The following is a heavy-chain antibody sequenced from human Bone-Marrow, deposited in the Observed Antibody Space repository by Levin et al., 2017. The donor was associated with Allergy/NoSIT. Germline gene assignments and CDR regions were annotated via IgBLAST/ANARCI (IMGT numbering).Heavy chain of an antibody. J-gene: IGHJ2*01. CDR1: GYIFTDYY. V-gene: IGHV1-2*02. Sequence: GASVKVSCKASGYIFTDYYLHWVRQAPGQGLEWMGWISPHNGGSDYGQSFQGRVTMTGDTSTSTAYMELRNLKSDDTAIYFCARVTSGNWYFDLWGPGTLVTVSS. CDR2: ISPHNGGS. CDR3: ARVTSGNWYFDL.